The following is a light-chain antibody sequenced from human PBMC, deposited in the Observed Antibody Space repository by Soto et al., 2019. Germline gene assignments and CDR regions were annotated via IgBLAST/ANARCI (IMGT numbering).Light chain of an antibody. J-gene: IGKJ1*01. CDR1: QSVSSSY. CDR2: GAS. Sequence: EIVLTQSPGTLSLSPGERATLSCRASQSVSSSYLAWYQQKPGQAPRPLIYGASSRATGVPDRFSGRGSGTDFTLTITRLEPEDFAVYFCQQYGSSPLTFGQGTKVDIK. CDR3: QQYGSSPLT. V-gene: IGKV3-20*01.